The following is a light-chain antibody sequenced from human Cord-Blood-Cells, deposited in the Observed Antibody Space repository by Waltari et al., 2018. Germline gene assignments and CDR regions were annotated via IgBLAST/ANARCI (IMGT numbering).Light chain of an antibody. V-gene: IGLV2-14*01. CDR2: DVS. CDR3: SSYTSSSTWV. J-gene: IGLJ3*02. Sequence: QSALTQPASVSGSPGQSITISCTGTSRDVGGYNSVSWYQQHPGKAPKLMIYDVSNRPSGVSSRFSGSKSGNTASLTISGLQAEDEADYYCSSYTSSSTWVFGGGTKLTVL. CDR1: SRDVGGYNS.